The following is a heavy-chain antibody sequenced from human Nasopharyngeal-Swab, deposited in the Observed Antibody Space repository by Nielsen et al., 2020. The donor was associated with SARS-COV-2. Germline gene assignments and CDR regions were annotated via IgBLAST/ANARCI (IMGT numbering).Heavy chain of an antibody. Sequence: SETLSLTCAVYGGSFRGYYWSWIRQPPGKGLEWIGEINHSGSTDYNPSLKSRVTISVDTSKNQFSLKLSSVTAADTAVYYCARWIRYYGSGSYQDVWGQGTTVTVSS. CDR1: GGSFRGYY. V-gene: IGHV4-34*01. CDR2: INHSGST. J-gene: IGHJ6*02. CDR3: ARWIRYYGSGSYQDV. D-gene: IGHD3-10*01.